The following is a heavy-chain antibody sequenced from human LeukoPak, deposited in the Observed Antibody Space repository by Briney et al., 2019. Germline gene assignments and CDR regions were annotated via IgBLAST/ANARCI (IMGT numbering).Heavy chain of an antibody. Sequence: KTGGSLRLSCAASGFTFNSYSINWVRQAPGKGLEWVSSISSGSAYIYYADSVKGRFTISRDNAKNSLYLQMNSLRAEDTAVYYCADLWFGELLGDYWGQGTLVTVSS. CDR2: ISSGSAYI. D-gene: IGHD3-10*01. CDR3: ADLWFGELLGDY. J-gene: IGHJ4*02. CDR1: GFTFNSYS. V-gene: IGHV3-21*01.